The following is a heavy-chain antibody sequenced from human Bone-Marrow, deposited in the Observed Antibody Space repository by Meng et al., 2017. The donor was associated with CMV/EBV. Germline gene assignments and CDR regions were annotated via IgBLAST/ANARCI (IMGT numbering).Heavy chain of an antibody. V-gene: IGHV3-7*01. J-gene: IGHJ6*02. CDR2: IKQDGSEK. CDR1: RFTFSRYA. CDR3: AREPIVVVPAASLYYYYGMDV. D-gene: IGHD2-2*01. Sequence: GGSLRLSCAASRFTFSRYAMHWVRQAPGKGLEWVANIKQDGSEKYYVDSVKGRFTISRDNAKNSLYLQMNSLRAEDTAVYYCAREPIVVVPAASLYYYYGMDVWGQGTTVTGSS.